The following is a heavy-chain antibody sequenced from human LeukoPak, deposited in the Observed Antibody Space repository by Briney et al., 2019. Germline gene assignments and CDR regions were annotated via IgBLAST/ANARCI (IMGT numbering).Heavy chain of an antibody. CDR1: GFTFSSYS. V-gene: IGHV3-48*04. CDR3: ARWDRSGSSPRWYFDY. D-gene: IGHD3-22*01. J-gene: IGHJ4*02. Sequence: PGGSLRLSCAASGFTFSSYSMNWVRQAPGKGLEWVSYISSSGSTIYYAGSVKGRFTISRDNAKNSVYLQMNSLRAEDTAVYYCARWDRSGSSPRWYFDYWGQGTLVTVSS. CDR2: ISSSGSTI.